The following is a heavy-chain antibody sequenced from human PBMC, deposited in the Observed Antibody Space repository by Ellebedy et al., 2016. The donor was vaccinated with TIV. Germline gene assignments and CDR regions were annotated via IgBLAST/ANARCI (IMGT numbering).Heavy chain of an antibody. CDR1: GFTFNSYS. J-gene: IGHJ3*02. V-gene: IGHV3-30*04. CDR2: ISSDGRSN. D-gene: IGHD2-15*01. CDR3: AGEAYGFCSGGSCYGGSSLDI. Sequence: GESLKISCAASGFTFNSYSMHCVRQAPGKGLEWVAVISSDGRSNFYAYSVKGRFTISRDNSKNTLYLQMTSLRAKDTAVYYCAGEAYGFCSGGSCYGGSSLDIWGQGTLVTVSS.